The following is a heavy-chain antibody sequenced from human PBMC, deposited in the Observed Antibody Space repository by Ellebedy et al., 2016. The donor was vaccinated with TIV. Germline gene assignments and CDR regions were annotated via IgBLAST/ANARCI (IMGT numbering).Heavy chain of an antibody. CDR1: GFTFSDYY. Sequence: PGGALRLSCAASGFTFSDYYMSGIRQAPGKGLEWVSYISSSGSTIYYADSVKGRFTISRDNAKNSLYLQMNSLRAEDTAVYYCSRDRVGAQYDFWSGYSLGAFDIWGQGTMVTVSS. V-gene: IGHV3-11*04. D-gene: IGHD3-3*01. CDR3: SRDRVGAQYDFWSGYSLGAFDI. CDR2: ISSSGSTI. J-gene: IGHJ3*02.